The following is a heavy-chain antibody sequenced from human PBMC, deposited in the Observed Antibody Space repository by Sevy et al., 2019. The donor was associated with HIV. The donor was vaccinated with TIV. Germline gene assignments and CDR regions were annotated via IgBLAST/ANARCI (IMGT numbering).Heavy chain of an antibody. J-gene: IGHJ4*02. CDR1: GGSISSYY. D-gene: IGHD5-18*01. Sequence: SETLSLTCTVSGGSISSYYWSWIRQPPGKVLEWIGYIYYSGSTNYNPSLKSRVTISVDTSKNQFSLKLSSVTAADTAVYYCARESDTAYDYWGQGTLVTVSS. V-gene: IGHV4-59*01. CDR3: ARESDTAYDY. CDR2: IYYSGST.